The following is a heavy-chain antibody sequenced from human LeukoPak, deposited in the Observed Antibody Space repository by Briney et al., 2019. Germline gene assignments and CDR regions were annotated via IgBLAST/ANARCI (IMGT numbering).Heavy chain of an antibody. J-gene: IGHJ4*02. Sequence: GGSLRLSCAASGFTASSTSIIWVRQAPGKGLECGSYIRGDTSTEYAEYVRGRFTISRDDAKNTVYLQMNSLRVEDTSVYYCARRRGGYGDGDFDYWGQGTLVTVSS. CDR1: GFTASSTS. CDR2: IRGDTST. D-gene: IGHD4-17*01. V-gene: IGHV3-66*04. CDR3: ARRRGGYGDGDFDY.